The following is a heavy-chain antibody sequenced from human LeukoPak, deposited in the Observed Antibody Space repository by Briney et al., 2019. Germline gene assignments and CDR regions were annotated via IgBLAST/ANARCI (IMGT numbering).Heavy chain of an antibody. CDR2: IKQDGSEK. Sequence: PGGSLRLSCAASGFTFSSYGMHWVRQAPGKGLEWVANIKQDGSEKYYVDSVKGRFTISRDNADRSLYLQMTSLRVEDTAVIFCASRYCTGVNCFAASYMCMDVWGKGTTVTVSS. CDR3: ASRYCTGVNCFAASYMCMDV. J-gene: IGHJ6*03. D-gene: IGHD2-8*02. CDR1: GFTFSSYG. V-gene: IGHV3-7*01.